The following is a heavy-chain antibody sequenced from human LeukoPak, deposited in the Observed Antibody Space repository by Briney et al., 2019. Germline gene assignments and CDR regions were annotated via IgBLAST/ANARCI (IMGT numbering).Heavy chain of an antibody. J-gene: IGHJ5*02. CDR1: GGSISSSSYY. D-gene: IGHD3-10*01. CDR2: IYYSGST. Sequence: SETLSLTCTVSGGSISSSSYYWGWIRQPPGKGLEWIGSIYYSGSTYYNPSLKSRVTISVDTSKNQFSLKLSSVTAADTAVYYCARQVRRYYYGSGSYPNWFDPWGQGTLVTVSS. V-gene: IGHV4-39*01. CDR3: ARQVRRYYYGSGSYPNWFDP.